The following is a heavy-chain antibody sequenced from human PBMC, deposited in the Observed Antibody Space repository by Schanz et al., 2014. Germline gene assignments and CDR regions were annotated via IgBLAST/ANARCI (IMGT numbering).Heavy chain of an antibody. D-gene: IGHD5-12*01. V-gene: IGHV1-8*01. J-gene: IGHJ4*02. CDR1: GYTFTTYD. CDR2: MNPDSGNT. CDR3: ARDDGGGYNQIDY. Sequence: QVQLVQSAAEVKKPGASVKVSCKTSGYTFTTYDVNWVRQATGQGPEWMGWMNPDSGNTDYAQQFQGRVTMTRNTSISTAYMVVTSLRLEDTAVYYCARDDGGGYNQIDYWGQGALVTVSS.